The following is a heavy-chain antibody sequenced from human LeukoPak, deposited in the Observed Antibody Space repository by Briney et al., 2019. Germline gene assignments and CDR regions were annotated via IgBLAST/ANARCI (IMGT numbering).Heavy chain of an antibody. CDR3: AKNAL. Sequence: GGSLRLLCAVSGFTFDNYWMSWVRQAPGKGLEWVAKINQGGSDRYYVDSVKGRFTISRDNAKNSLYLQMNSLRAEDTAVYYCAKNALWGRGTLVTVSS. J-gene: IGHJ2*01. CDR1: GFTFDNYW. V-gene: IGHV3-7*01. CDR2: INQGGSDR.